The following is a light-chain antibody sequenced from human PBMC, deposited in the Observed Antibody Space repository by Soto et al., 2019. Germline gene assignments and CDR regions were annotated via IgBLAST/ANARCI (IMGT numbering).Light chain of an antibody. CDR3: QQYGNSPQT. CDR2: GAS. CDR1: QSVTSS. J-gene: IGKJ1*01. Sequence: EMVLTQSPGTLSLSPGERATLSCRASQSVTSSLAWYQQKPGQAPRLLIYGASSRATGIPDRFSGSGSGTDFTLTISRLEPEDFAVYYCQQYGNSPQTLGQGTKVDIK. V-gene: IGKV3-20*01.